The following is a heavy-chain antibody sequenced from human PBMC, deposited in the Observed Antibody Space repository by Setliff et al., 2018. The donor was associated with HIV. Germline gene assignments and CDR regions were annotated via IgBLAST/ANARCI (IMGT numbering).Heavy chain of an antibody. Sequence: ASVKVSCKVYGYTLSELSIHWVRQAPGQGLEWMGWISTYNGNRNYAQKLQGRVTMTTDTSTTTAYMEVRSLRSDDTAVYYCARDSPNYDSTGYYYPDFWGQGTLVTVSS. CDR1: GYTLSELS. CDR3: ARDSPNYDSTGYYYPDF. J-gene: IGHJ4*02. D-gene: IGHD3-22*01. V-gene: IGHV1-18*01. CDR2: ISTYNGNR.